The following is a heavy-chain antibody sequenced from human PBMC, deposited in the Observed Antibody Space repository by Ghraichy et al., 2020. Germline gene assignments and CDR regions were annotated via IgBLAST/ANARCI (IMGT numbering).Heavy chain of an antibody. CDR2: INPNSGGT. J-gene: IGHJ4*02. CDR1: GYTFTGYY. Sequence: ASVKVSCKASGYTFTGYYMHWVRQAPGQGLEWMGWINPNSGGTNYAQKFQGRVTMTRDTSISTAYMELSRLRSDDTAVYYCARAEDSSGWNRVLYYFDYWGQGTLVTVSS. D-gene: IGHD6-19*01. CDR3: ARAEDSSGWNRVLYYFDY. V-gene: IGHV1-2*02.